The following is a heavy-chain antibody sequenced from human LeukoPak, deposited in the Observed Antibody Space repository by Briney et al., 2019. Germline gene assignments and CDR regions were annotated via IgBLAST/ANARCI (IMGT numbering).Heavy chain of an antibody. J-gene: IGHJ4*02. CDR3: YGDYVAY. Sequence: PGGSLRLSCAASGFTFSDYSMNWVRQAPGKGLEWISSIGGSGSYIYYADSVKGRFTISRDNARKSLYLQMSSLTTEDTAVYYCYGDYVAYWGQGTLVTVSS. CDR1: GFTFSDYS. D-gene: IGHD4-17*01. CDR2: IGGSGSYI. V-gene: IGHV3-21*04.